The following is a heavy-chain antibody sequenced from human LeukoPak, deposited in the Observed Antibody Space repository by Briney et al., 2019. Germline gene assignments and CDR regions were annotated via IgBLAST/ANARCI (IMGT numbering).Heavy chain of an antibody. CDR2: INSDGSST. CDR1: GFTFSAYA. CDR3: ANSGYSLDKFDY. J-gene: IGHJ4*02. V-gene: IGHV3-74*01. D-gene: IGHD1-26*01. Sequence: GGSLRLSCEASGFTFSAYAMTWVRQAPGKGLVWVSRINSDGSSTSYADSVKGRFTISRDNAENTLFLQMNSLRAEDTAVYYCANSGYSLDKFDYWGQGTLVTVSS.